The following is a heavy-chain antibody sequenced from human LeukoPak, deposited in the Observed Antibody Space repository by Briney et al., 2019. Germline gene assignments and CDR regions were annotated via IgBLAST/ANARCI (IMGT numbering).Heavy chain of an antibody. CDR1: GFTFSSYG. Sequence: GGSLRLSCAASGFTFSSYGMSWVRQAPGKGLEWVSAISGSGGSTYYADSVKGRFTISRDNSKNTLYLQMNRLRAEDTAVYYCARGSFLITFGGFIGWGQGTLVTVSS. CDR3: ARGSFLITFGGFIG. V-gene: IGHV3-23*01. D-gene: IGHD3-16*02. CDR2: ISGSGGST. J-gene: IGHJ4*02.